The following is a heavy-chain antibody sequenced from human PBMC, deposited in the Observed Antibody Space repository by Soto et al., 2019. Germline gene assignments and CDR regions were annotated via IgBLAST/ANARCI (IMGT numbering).Heavy chain of an antibody. V-gene: IGHV3-21*01. J-gene: IGHJ4*02. CDR3: ARESEDLTSNFDY. Sequence: GGSLRLSCAASGFTFTRYSMNWVRQAPGKGLEWVSSISSTTNCIYYADSMKGRFTVSRDNAKNSVYLEMNSLSAEDTAVYYCARESEDLTSNFDYWGQGTLVTVSS. CDR2: ISSTTNCI. CDR1: GFTFTRYS.